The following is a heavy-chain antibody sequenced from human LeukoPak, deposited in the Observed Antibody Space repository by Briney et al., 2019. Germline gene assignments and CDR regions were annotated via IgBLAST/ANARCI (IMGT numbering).Heavy chain of an antibody. CDR3: ARDATPQYSSGWVFFDH. D-gene: IGHD6-19*01. V-gene: IGHV3-11*04. Sequence: GGSLRLSCAASGFTVSSIYMSWVRQGPGKGLEWVSYISSSGSIIHYTDSVKGRFTISRDNAENSLYLQMNSLRVEDTALYYCARDATPQYSSGWVFFDHWGQGTLVTVSS. CDR1: GFTVSSIY. CDR2: ISSSGSII. J-gene: IGHJ4*02.